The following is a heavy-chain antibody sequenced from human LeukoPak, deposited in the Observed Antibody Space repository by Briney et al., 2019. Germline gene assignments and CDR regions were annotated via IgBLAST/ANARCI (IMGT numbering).Heavy chain of an antibody. D-gene: IGHD3-22*01. CDR1: GGSISSGGYS. CDR3: ARDYYDSSGYYDVYAFDI. J-gene: IGHJ3*02. CDR2: IYHSGST. Sequence: SQTLSLTCAVSGGSISSGGYSWSWIRQPPGKGLEWIGYIYHSGSTYYNPSLKGRVTISVDRSKNQFSLKLSSVTAADTAVYYCARDYYDSSGYYDVYAFDIWGQGTMVTVSS. V-gene: IGHV4-30-2*01.